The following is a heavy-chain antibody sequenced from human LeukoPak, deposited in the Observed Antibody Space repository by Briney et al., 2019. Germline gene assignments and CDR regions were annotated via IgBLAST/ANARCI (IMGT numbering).Heavy chain of an antibody. Sequence: ASVKVSRKASGYTFTGYYMHWVRQAPGQGLEWMGWINPNSGGTNYAQKFQGRVTMTRDTSISTAYMELSRLRSDDTAVYYCARLGDIVVVPAAIDRGGQQLVQDYWGQGTLVTVSS. CDR1: GYTFTGYY. D-gene: IGHD2-2*02. J-gene: IGHJ4*02. CDR3: ARLGDIVVVPAAIDRGGQQLVQDY. CDR2: INPNSGGT. V-gene: IGHV1-2*02.